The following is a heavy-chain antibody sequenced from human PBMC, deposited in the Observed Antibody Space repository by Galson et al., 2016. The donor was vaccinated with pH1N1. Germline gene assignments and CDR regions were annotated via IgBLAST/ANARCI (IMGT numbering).Heavy chain of an antibody. Sequence: PALVKPPQTLTLTCTFSGFSLTTSGMRVSWIRQPPGKALEWLARIEWDDDKFYSTSLKTRLTISKDTSKNQVVLTMTNMDPGDTATYYCGRNPAFVGGDIDVWGQGTMVTVSS. J-gene: IGHJ3*01. CDR2: IEWDDDK. V-gene: IGHV2-70*04. D-gene: IGHD2-15*01. CDR1: GFSLTTSGMR. CDR3: GRNPAFVGGDIDV.